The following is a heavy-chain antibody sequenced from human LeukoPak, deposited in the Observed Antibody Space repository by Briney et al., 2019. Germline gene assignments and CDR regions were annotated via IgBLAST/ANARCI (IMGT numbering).Heavy chain of an antibody. D-gene: IGHD6-13*01. V-gene: IGHV1-8*02. CDR3: ARGLGSSSWNDAFDI. CDR1: GYTFTSYG. Sequence: ASVKVSCKASGYTFTSYGISWVRQAPGQGLEWMGWMNPNSGNTGYAQKFQGRVTMTRNTSISTAYMELSSLRSEDTAVYYCARGLGSSSWNDAFDIWGQGTMVTVSS. CDR2: MNPNSGNT. J-gene: IGHJ3*02.